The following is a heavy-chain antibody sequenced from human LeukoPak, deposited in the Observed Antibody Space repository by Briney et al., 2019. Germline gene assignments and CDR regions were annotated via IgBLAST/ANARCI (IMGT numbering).Heavy chain of an antibody. Sequence: ASVTVSCKASGYTLTDYYMHWVRQPPGQGLEWVGLINPSNGGTNYAQKFQGRVTMTRETSISTVYMEVSRLTSGDTAVYFCTREGPGSDWATFDSWGQGALVTVSS. CDR1: GYTLTDYY. CDR2: INPSNGGT. J-gene: IGHJ4*02. V-gene: IGHV1-2*06. D-gene: IGHD6-19*01. CDR3: TREGPGSDWATFDS.